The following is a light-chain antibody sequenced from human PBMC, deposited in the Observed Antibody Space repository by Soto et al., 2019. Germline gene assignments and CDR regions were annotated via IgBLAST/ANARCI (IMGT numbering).Light chain of an antibody. CDR2: DVS. V-gene: IGLV2-14*01. J-gene: IGLJ2*01. Sequence: QSALTQPASVSGSPGQSITISCTGTSSDVGAYNYVSWYQQHPGKAPKLIIYDVSNRPSGVSNRFSGSKSGNTASLTISGLQAEDEAGYYCTSYTSITNVVVFGGGTKLTVL. CDR1: SSDVGAYNY. CDR3: TSYTSITNVVV.